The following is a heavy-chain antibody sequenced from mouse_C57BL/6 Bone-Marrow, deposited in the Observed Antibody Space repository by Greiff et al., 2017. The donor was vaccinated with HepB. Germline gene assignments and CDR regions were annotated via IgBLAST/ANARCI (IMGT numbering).Heavy chain of an antibody. Sequence: QVQLQQPGAEFVKPGASVKLSCKASGYTFTSYWMQWVKQRPGQGLEWIGEIDPSDSYINYNQKFKGKATLTADKSSSTAYMELRSLTSEDSAVYFCARWGPYYYGSSCDYFDYWGQGTTLTVSS. CDR3: ARWGPYYYGSSCDYFDY. J-gene: IGHJ2*01. CDR2: IDPSDSYI. V-gene: IGHV1-50*01. CDR1: GYTFTSYW. D-gene: IGHD1-1*01.